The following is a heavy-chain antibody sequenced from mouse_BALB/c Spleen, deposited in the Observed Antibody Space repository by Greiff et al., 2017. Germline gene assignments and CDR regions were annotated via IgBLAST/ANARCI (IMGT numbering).Heavy chain of an antibody. Sequence: EVQLQQSGPELVKPGASVKMSCKASGYTFTSYVMHWVKQKPGQGLEWIGYINPYNDGTKYNEKFKGKATLTSDKSSSTAYMELSSLTSEDSAVYYCARSDGYFPYYFDYWGQGTTLTVSS. J-gene: IGHJ2*01. D-gene: IGHD2-3*01. CDR2: INPYNDGT. CDR1: GYTFTSYV. CDR3: ARSDGYFPYYFDY. V-gene: IGHV1-14*01.